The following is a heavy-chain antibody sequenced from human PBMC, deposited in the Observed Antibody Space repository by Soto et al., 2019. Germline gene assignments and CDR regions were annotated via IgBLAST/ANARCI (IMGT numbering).Heavy chain of an antibody. J-gene: IGHJ5*02. CDR1: GFTFSRHD. CDR2: IDSAGDA. V-gene: IGHV3-13*01. Sequence: EVQLVGSGGGWLQPGGSLRLSCAASGFTFSRHDMHWVRQVTGKGLEWVSGIDSAGDAKYPASVKGRFTISTENAKNALHLQMNSLRAGDTAVYYCARGGVRGVRWNWFETWGQGTLVTVPS. CDR3: ARGGVRGVRWNWFET. D-gene: IGHD3-10*01.